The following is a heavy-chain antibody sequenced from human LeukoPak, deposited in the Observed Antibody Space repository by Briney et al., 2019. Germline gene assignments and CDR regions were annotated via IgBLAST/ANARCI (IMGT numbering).Heavy chain of an antibody. D-gene: IGHD3-16*02. CDR1: GGSISDYY. CDR2: IYTSGST. V-gene: IGHV4-4*07. Sequence: SETLSLTCTVSGGSISDYYWSWIRQPAGKGLEWIGRIYTSGSTNYNPSLKSRVTMSVNTSKNQFSLKLSSVTAADTAVYYCARDIGMITFGGVIVAIGGPDAFDIWGQGTMVTVSS. CDR3: ARDIGMITFGGVIVAIGGPDAFDI. J-gene: IGHJ3*02.